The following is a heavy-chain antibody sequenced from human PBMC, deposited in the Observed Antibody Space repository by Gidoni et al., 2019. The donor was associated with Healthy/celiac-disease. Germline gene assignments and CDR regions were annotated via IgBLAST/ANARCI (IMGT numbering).Heavy chain of an antibody. CDR2: TIPTFGIT. CDR3: ARVWSQELPHNWFDP. Sequence: QVQLVQSGTEVKKLGSSVKVSCKASGGTFTRYGITWVRQAPGQGFEWMVRTIPTFGITTDAQRFQGKLTITADKSTNTAYMELNSLRYEDTAVYYCARVWSQELPHNWFDPWGQGTLVIVSS. D-gene: IGHD3-3*01. J-gene: IGHJ5*02. V-gene: IGHV1-69*04. CDR1: GGTFTRYG.